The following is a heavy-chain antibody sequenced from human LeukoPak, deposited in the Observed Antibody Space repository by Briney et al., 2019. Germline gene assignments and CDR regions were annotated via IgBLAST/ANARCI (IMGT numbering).Heavy chain of an antibody. CDR2: INPNSGST. J-gene: IGHJ6*03. CDR3: ARDSYYGSGRPYYYMDV. Sequence: ASVKVTCSASGYTFTRYYMHWVRQAPGQGLEWMGWINPNSGSTNNAQKFQGRVTMTRDTSISTAYMELSRLRSDDTALYYCARDSYYGSGRPYYYMDVWGKGTTVTVSS. V-gene: IGHV1-2*02. CDR1: GYTFTRYY. D-gene: IGHD3-10*01.